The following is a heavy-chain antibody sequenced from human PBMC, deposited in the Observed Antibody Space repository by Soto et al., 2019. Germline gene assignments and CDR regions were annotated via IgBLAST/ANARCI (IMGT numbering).Heavy chain of an antibody. V-gene: IGHV4-30-2*01. Sequence: PSETLSLTCAVSGGSISSGGYSWSWIRQPPGKGLEWIGYIYHSGSTYYNPSLKSRVTISVDRSKNQFSLKLSSVTAADTAVYYCARANYDFWSATSGWFDPWGQGTLVPVSS. D-gene: IGHD3-3*01. CDR1: GGSISSGGYS. CDR3: ARANYDFWSATSGWFDP. CDR2: IYHSGST. J-gene: IGHJ5*02.